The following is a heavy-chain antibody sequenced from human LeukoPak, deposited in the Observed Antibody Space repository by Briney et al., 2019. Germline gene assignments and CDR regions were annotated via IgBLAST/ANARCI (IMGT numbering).Heavy chain of an antibody. Sequence: RASETLSLTCAVYGGSFSGYYWSGIRQPPGKGLEWIGEINHSGSTNYNPSLKSRVTISVDTSKNQFSLKLSSVTAADTAVYSCARGLGDFWSGYGVNYMDVWGKGTTVTVSS. D-gene: IGHD3-3*01. J-gene: IGHJ6*03. CDR1: GGSFSGYY. CDR2: INHSGST. CDR3: ARGLGDFWSGYGVNYMDV. V-gene: IGHV4-34*01.